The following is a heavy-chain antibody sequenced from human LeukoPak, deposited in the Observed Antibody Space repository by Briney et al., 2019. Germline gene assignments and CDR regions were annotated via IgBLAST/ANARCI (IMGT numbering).Heavy chain of an antibody. Sequence: SETLSLTCTVSGYSISSGYYWGWIRPPPGKGLEWIGSIYHSGSTYYNPSLKSRVTISVDTSKNQFSLKLSSVTAADTAVYYCATDSSGYYYPVDYWGQGTLVTVSS. J-gene: IGHJ4*02. CDR3: ATDSSGYYYPVDY. CDR2: IYHSGST. V-gene: IGHV4-38-2*02. D-gene: IGHD3-22*01. CDR1: GYSISSGYY.